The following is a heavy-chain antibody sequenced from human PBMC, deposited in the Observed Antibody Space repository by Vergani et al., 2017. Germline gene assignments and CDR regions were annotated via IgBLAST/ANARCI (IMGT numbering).Heavy chain of an antibody. V-gene: IGHV3-33*01. CDR2: TWYEGNNN. J-gene: IGHJ4*02. CDR1: SFKLGDYG. CDR3: ASETRDTPSSLDY. D-gene: IGHD5-24*01. Sequence: QVQLVESGGGVVQPGRSLRLSCTPSSFKLGDYGLHWVRQAPGRGMEWVSMTWYEGNNNYYADSVKGRFTISKDLSKNTLYLQMNSLRGDDTAVYYCASETRDTPSSLDYWGQGTLVTVSS.